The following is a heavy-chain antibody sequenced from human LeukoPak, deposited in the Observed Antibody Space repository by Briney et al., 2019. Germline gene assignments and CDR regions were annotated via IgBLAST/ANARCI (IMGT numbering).Heavy chain of an antibody. V-gene: IGHV2-5*02. CDR1: GFSLSTSAVG. CDR3: AHRRQVDYYYFDH. CDR2: IYWDDDK. J-gene: IGHJ4*02. D-gene: IGHD3/OR15-3a*01. Sequence: ESGPTLVKPTQTLTLTCTFSGFSLSTSAVGVGWIRQPPGKALEWLAIIYWDDDKRYSPSLKGRLTITKDTSKNHVVLTMTNMDPVDTATYYCAHRRQVDYYYFDHWGQGTLVTVSS.